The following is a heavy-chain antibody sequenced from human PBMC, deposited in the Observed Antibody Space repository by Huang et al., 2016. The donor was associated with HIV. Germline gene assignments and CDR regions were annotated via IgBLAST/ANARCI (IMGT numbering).Heavy chain of an antibody. V-gene: IGHV4-39*01. CDR1: GGSITSSSYY. J-gene: IGHJ3*02. CDR2: IYYSGST. Sequence: LVKPSETLSLTCTVSGGSITSSSYYWGWIRQPPGKGLEWVGSIYYSGSTDYNPSLKGRVTGSVDTSKNQFSLKLSSVTAADTAVYYCARHFSYYDSSGYTPWDAFDIWGQGTMVTVSS. CDR3: ARHFSYYDSSGYTPWDAFDI. D-gene: IGHD3-22*01.